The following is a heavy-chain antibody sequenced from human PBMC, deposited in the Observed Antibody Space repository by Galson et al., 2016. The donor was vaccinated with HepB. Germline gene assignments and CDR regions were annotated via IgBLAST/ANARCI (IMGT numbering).Heavy chain of an antibody. CDR2: ISDIGANT. V-gene: IGHV3-23*01. Sequence: SLRLSCAGSGFIFNSHAMSWVRQAPGKGLELVSAISDIGANTNHADFVKGRFTISRDNSKNTMYLQMNSLRVEDTAVYYCAARYGEFLMAFDYWGQGTLVTVSS. CDR1: GFIFNSHA. D-gene: IGHD3-10*01. CDR3: AARYGEFLMAFDY. J-gene: IGHJ4*01.